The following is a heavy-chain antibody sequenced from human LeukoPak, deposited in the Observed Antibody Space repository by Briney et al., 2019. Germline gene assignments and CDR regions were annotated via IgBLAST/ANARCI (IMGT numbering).Heavy chain of an antibody. D-gene: IGHD4-17*01. Sequence: GGSLRLSCAAFGFTFSSYGMHWVRQAPGKGLEWVAVIWYDGSNKYYADSVKGRFTISRDNSKNTLYLQMNSLRAEDTAVYYCAREDYGDQSFDYWGQGTLVTVSS. CDR3: AREDYGDQSFDY. V-gene: IGHV3-33*01. J-gene: IGHJ4*02. CDR2: IWYDGSNK. CDR1: GFTFSSYG.